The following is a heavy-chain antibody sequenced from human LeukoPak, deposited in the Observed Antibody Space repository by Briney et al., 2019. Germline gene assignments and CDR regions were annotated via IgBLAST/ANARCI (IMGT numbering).Heavy chain of an antibody. J-gene: IGHJ4*02. CDR3: ARQGGGGISLDY. CDR2: ISSSGGAR. V-gene: IGHV3-48*03. CDR1: GFTFSSYE. D-gene: IGHD2-15*01. Sequence: PGGSLRLSCAASGFTFSSYEMNWVRQAPGKGLEWVSYISSSGGARYYADSVKGRLTISRDNAKKSLYLQMNSLRAEDTAVYYCARQGGGGISLDYWGQGTLVTVSS.